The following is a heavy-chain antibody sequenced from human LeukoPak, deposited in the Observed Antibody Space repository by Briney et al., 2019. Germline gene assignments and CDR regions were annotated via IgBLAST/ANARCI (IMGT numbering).Heavy chain of an antibody. Sequence: ASVKVSCKVSGLSFIELSFHWVRQAPGKGLEWMGGFDPEKDETVYAQKFQGRVTMTEDTSTDTVYLELSSLRSEDTAIYYCTTNLISLFGVGYWGHATLVTVSS. CDR1: GLSFIELS. D-gene: IGHD3-3*01. CDR2: FDPEKDET. J-gene: IGHJ4*01. CDR3: TTNLISLFGVGY. V-gene: IGHV1-24*01.